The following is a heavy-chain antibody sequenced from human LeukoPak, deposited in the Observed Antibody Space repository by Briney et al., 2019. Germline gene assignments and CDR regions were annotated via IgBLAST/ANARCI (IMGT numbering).Heavy chain of an antibody. CDR3: ARRTYGDYGVNAFDI. Sequence: GGSLRLFCAASGFTFSSYSMNWVRQASGKGLEWVSYISSSSSTIYYADSVKGRFTISRDNAKNSLYLQMNSLRAEDTAVYYCARRTYGDYGVNAFDIWGQGTMATVSS. J-gene: IGHJ3*02. CDR2: ISSSSSTI. D-gene: IGHD4-17*01. V-gene: IGHV3-48*01. CDR1: GFTFSSYS.